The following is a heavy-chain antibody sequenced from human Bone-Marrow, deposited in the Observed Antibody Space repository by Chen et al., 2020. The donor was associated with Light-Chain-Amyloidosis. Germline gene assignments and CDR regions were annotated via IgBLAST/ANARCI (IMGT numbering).Heavy chain of an antibody. CDR1: GGSISIYY. V-gene: IGHV4-59*08. CDR3: ARRGDCYNFDY. J-gene: IGHJ4*02. Sequence: QVQLQESGPGLVKPSETLSLTCPVSGGSISIYYWSWIRQPPGKGLAWIGYIYSSGNSNYNPSLRSRVTISIDTSKNQFSLKLSSVTAADTAVYYCARRGDCYNFDYWGQGTLVTVSS. D-gene: IGHD2-21*01. CDR2: IYSSGNS.